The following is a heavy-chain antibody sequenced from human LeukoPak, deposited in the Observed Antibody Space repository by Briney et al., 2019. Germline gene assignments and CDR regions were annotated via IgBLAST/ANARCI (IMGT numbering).Heavy chain of an antibody. J-gene: IGHJ4*02. D-gene: IGHD3-3*01. CDR2: IYTSGST. CDR1: GGSISSGSYY. CDR3: ARESRLYYDFWSGHFDY. V-gene: IGHV4-61*02. Sequence: SETLSLTCTVSGGSISSGSYYWSWIRQPAGKGLEWIGRIYTSGSTNYNPSLKSRVTISVDTSKNQFSLKLSSVIAADTAVYYCARESRLYYDFWSGHFDYWGQGTLVTVSS.